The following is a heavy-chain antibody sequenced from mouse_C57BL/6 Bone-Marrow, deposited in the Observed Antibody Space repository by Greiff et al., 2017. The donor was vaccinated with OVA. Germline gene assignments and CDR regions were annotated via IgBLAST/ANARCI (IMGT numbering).Heavy chain of an antibody. CDR1: GYAFSSSW. CDR3: ARGQLRLRTWFAY. CDR2: IYPGDGDT. V-gene: IGHV1-82*01. Sequence: LEESGPELVKPGASVKISCKASGYAFSSSWMNWVKQRPGKGLEWIGRIYPGDGDTNYNGKFKGKATLTADKSSSTAYMQLSSLTSEDSAVYFCARGQLRLRTWFAYWGQGTLVTVSA. J-gene: IGHJ3*01. D-gene: IGHD3-2*02.